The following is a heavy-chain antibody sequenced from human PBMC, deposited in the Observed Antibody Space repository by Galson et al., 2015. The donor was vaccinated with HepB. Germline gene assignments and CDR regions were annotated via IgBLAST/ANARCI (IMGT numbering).Heavy chain of an antibody. CDR3: ARLRVPIYYYYGMDV. CDR1: GFTFSSYS. CDR2: ISSSSSTI. V-gene: IGHV3-48*04. Sequence: SLRLSCAASGFTFSSYSMNWVRQAPGKGLEWVSYISSSSSTIYYADSVKGRFTISRDNAKNSLYLQMNSLRAEDTAVYYCARLRVPIYYYYGMDVWGQGATVTVSS. J-gene: IGHJ6*02. D-gene: IGHD4-17*01.